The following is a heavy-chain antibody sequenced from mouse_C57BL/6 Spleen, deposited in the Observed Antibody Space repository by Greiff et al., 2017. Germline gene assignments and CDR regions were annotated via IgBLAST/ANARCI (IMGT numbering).Heavy chain of an antibody. CDR2: FYPGSGSI. CDR3: ARDGYECGSSFFYFDY. J-gene: IGHJ2*01. CDR1: GYTFTEYT. V-gene: IGHV1-62-2*01. Sequence: QVQLKQSGAELVKPGASVKLSCKASGYTFTEYTIHWVKQRSGQGLEWIGWFYPGSGSIKYNEKFKDKATLTVDKSSSTAYMELSRLTSKDSAVYFCARDGYECGSSFFYFDYWGQGTTLTVSS. D-gene: IGHD1-1*01.